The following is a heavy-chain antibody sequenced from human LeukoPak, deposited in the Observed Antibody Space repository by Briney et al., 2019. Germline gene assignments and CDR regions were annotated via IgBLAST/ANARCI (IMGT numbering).Heavy chain of an antibody. CDR2: VVLSGGT. D-gene: IGHD3-10*01. CDR1: GDSIRSSQW. CDR3: ARGHYSGSFDY. V-gene: IGHV4-4*02. J-gene: IGHJ4*02. Sequence: PSETLSLTCTVSGDSIRSSQWWSWVRQPPGKGLEWIGEVVLSGGTNYNPSFKSRVTISADQAQNQFSLNLRFVNDADAAVYYCARGHYSGSFDYWGQGTLVTVSS.